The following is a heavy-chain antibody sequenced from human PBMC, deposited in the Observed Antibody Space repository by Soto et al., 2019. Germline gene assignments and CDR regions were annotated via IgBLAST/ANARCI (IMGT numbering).Heavy chain of an antibody. CDR2: ISGNGDTT. Sequence: EVQLLESGGGLVQPGGSLRLSCAASEFTFGRCGMNWVRQAPGKGLEWVAVISGNGDTTYYADSVKGRFTISRDNSKNTLYLQMNSLRAEDAAKYYCAKVCCTSSRCRGIFDYWGQGALVTVSS. J-gene: IGHJ4*02. CDR3: AKVCCTSSRCRGIFDY. CDR1: EFTFGRCG. D-gene: IGHD2-2*01. V-gene: IGHV3-23*01.